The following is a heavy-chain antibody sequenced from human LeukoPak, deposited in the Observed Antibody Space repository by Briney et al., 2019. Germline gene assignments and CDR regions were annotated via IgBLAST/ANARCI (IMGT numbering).Heavy chain of an antibody. Sequence: PSETLSLTCSVSGGSLSSYYRGWIRQPPGKGLEWDGYIYYSGSTNYNPSLKSRVTISVDTSKNQFSLKLSSVTAADTAVYYCARVLSRIAAAGHGDYYYYMDVWGKGTTVTVSS. CDR2: IYYSGST. D-gene: IGHD6-13*01. J-gene: IGHJ6*03. V-gene: IGHV4-59*01. CDR3: ARVLSRIAAAGHGDYYYYMDV. CDR1: GGSLSSYY.